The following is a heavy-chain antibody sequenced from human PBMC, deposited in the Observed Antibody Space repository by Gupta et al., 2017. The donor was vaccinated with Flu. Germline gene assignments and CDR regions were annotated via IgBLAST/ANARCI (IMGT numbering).Heavy chain of an antibody. CDR3: TTSSFGQAGGEILSYYYYYGMDV. V-gene: IGHV3-15*01. CDR2: IKSKTDGGTT. Sequence: EVQLVESGGGLVKPGGSLRLSCAASGFTFSNAWMSWVRQAPGKGLEWVGRIKSKTDGGTTDYAAPVKGRFTISRDDSKNTLYLQMNSLKTEDTAVYYCTTSSFGQAGGEILSYYYYYGMDVWGQGTTVTVSS. J-gene: IGHJ6*02. CDR1: GFTFSNAW. D-gene: IGHD3-10*01.